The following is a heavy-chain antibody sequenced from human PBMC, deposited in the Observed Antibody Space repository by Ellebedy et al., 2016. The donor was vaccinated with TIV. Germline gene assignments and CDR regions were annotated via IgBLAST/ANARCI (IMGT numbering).Heavy chain of an antibody. D-gene: IGHD3-22*01. Sequence: AASVKVSCKTSGYTFTDYAIHWVRQAPGQGLEWMGWINAGNGNTKYSQKFQGRVTITRDTSATTAYMELTNLRSEDTAVYYCARGPFTLIAVLISRVFDCWGQGTLVTVSS. J-gene: IGHJ4*02. CDR2: INAGNGNT. CDR3: ARGPFTLIAVLISRVFDC. CDR1: GYTFTDYA. V-gene: IGHV1-3*01.